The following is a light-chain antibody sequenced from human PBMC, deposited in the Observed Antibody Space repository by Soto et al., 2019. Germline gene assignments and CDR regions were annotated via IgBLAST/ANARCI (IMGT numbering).Light chain of an antibody. Sequence: QSALTQPASVSGSPGQSINISCTGTSSHVGGYNYVSWYQQHPGKPPKLLIYEVSNRPAGVSNRLSGSKSGKTGSLTISGLQAEDEADYYCSSSTGSGTLVFGGGTKLTVL. J-gene: IGLJ3*02. CDR3: SSSTGSGTLV. V-gene: IGLV2-14*01. CDR2: EVS. CDR1: SSHVGGYNY.